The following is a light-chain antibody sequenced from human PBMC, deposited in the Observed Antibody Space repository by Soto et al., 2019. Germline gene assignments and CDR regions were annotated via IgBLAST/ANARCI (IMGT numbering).Light chain of an antibody. CDR1: SSDVGGYNY. Sequence: LTQPASVSGYPGQAITISCTGSSSDVGGYNYASWYQQHPGKAPKLMIYEVSNRPSGVSNRFSGSKSGNTASLTISGLQAEDEADYYCSSYTSSSTFVFGTGTKVTVL. CDR2: EVS. CDR3: SSYTSSSTFV. V-gene: IGLV2-14*01. J-gene: IGLJ1*01.